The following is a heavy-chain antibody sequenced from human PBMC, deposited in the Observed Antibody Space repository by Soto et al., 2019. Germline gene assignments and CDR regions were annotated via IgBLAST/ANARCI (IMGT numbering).Heavy chain of an antibody. V-gene: IGHV3-73*01. D-gene: IGHD3-10*01. J-gene: IGHJ3*02. CDR1: GSTFGGSA. CDR3: ARLHAYGDALDI. Sequence: GGSLRLSCAASGSTFGGSAIHWVRQAPGKGLERVGRIRSKANNYATLYTASVKGRFTISRDDSKNTAYLQMNSLKTEDTALYYCARLHAYGDALDIWGQGTMVTVSS. CDR2: IRSKANNYAT.